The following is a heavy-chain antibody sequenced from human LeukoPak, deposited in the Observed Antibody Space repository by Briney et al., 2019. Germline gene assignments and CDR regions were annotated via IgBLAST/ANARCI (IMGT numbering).Heavy chain of an antibody. CDR3: AREGKRIVPAAIKAAGTNFDY. D-gene: IGHD2-2*02. Sequence: PSETLSLTCAVYGGSFSGYYWSWIHQPPGKGLEWIGEINHSGSTNYNPSLKSRVTISVDTSKNQFSLKLSSVTAADTAVYYCAREGKRIVPAAIKAAGTNFDYWGQGTLVTVSS. V-gene: IGHV4-34*01. J-gene: IGHJ4*02. CDR2: INHSGST. CDR1: GGSFSGYY.